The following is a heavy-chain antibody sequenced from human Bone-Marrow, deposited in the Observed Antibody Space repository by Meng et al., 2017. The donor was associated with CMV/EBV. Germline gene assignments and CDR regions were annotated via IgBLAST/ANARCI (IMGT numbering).Heavy chain of an antibody. J-gene: IGHJ4*02. D-gene: IGHD2-8*01. CDR3: ARDLGYCTNGVCSMDY. Sequence: GESLKISCAASGFTFSSYAMHWVRQAPGKGLEWVAVISYDGSNKYYADSVKGRFTISRDNSKNSLYLQMNSLRAEDTAVYYCARDLGYCTNGVCSMDYWGQGTLVTVSS. V-gene: IGHV3-30-3*01. CDR2: ISYDGSNK. CDR1: GFTFSSYA.